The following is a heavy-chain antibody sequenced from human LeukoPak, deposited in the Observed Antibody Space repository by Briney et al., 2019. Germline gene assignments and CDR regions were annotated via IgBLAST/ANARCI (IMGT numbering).Heavy chain of an antibody. J-gene: IGHJ4*02. Sequence: GESLKISCKGSGYSFNNYWIGWVRQMPGKGLEWMGIIYPGDSDARHSPSFQGQVTVSADKSISTAYPQWSSLKASDTAMYFRARGGNSSYYYSDYFDYWGQGTLVTVSS. CDR1: GYSFNNYW. V-gene: IGHV5-51*01. D-gene: IGHD3-22*01. CDR2: IYPGDSDA. CDR3: ARGGNSSYYYSDYFDY.